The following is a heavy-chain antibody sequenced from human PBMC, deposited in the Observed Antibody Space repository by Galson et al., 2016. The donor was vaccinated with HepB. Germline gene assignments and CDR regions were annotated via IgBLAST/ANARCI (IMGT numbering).Heavy chain of an antibody. D-gene: IGHD1-26*01. J-gene: IGHJ4*02. Sequence: SLRLSCAASGFTFSSCGMHWVRQAPGKGLEWVALIWHDGSKKYYADSVKGRFTISRDNSKNTLYLQMNSLRAEDTAVYYCARQLVGTTGSWYFNYWGQGTLVTVSS. CDR2: IWHDGSKK. CDR1: GFTFSSCG. V-gene: IGHV3-33*01. CDR3: ARQLVGTTGSWYFNY.